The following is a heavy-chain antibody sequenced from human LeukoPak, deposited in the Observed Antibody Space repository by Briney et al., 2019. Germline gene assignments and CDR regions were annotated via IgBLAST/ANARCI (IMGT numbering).Heavy chain of an antibody. J-gene: IGHJ4*02. Sequence: SETLSLTCAVYGGSFRGYYWSWIRQPPGKGLEGIGEINHSGSTNYNPSLKSRVTISLDTSMKKFSLKLNSVTAADTAVYYCARLVRYCSTNSCYPFDFWGQGTLVTVSS. CDR2: INHSGST. CDR3: ARLVRYCSTNSCYPFDF. V-gene: IGHV4-34*01. CDR1: GGSFRGYY. D-gene: IGHD2-2*01.